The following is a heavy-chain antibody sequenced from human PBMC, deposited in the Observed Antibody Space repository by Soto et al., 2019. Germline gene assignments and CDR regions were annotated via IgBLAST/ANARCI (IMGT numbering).Heavy chain of an antibody. Sequence: PGGSLRLSCAASGFTFSSYAMSWVRQAPGKGLEWVSAISGSGGSTYYADSVKGRFTISRDNSKNTLYLQMNSLRAEDTAVYYRAKDLYYYDSSGYYWSFDYWGQGTLVTVSS. CDR1: GFTFSSYA. J-gene: IGHJ4*02. V-gene: IGHV3-23*01. CDR3: AKDLYYYDSSGYYWSFDY. D-gene: IGHD3-22*01. CDR2: ISGSGGST.